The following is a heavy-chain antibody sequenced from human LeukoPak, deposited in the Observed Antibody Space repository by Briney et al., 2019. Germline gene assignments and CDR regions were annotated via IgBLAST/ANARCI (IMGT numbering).Heavy chain of an antibody. CDR1: GFTFSSYG. D-gene: IGHD5-18*01. Sequence: GGSLRLSCAASGFTFSSYGMHWVRQATGKGLEWVGRSRKRGNKYVTENAASVKGRFTISRDDSNNSLYLQMNGLRTEDTAVYYCAREGYNYGSDAFDIWGQGTMVTVSS. CDR2: SRKRGNKYVT. CDR3: AREGYNYGSDAFDI. V-gene: IGHV3-72*01. J-gene: IGHJ3*02.